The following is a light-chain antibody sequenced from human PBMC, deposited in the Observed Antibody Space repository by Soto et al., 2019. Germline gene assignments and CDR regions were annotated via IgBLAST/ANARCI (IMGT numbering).Light chain of an antibody. Sequence: EIVLTQSPATLSLSPGERATLSCRASQSVSSYLAWYQQKPGQAPRLLIYDVSKRATGIPARFSGSGSGTDFTLTISSLEPEDFAVYYCQQRSNWPPVIFGQGTKLEIK. J-gene: IGKJ2*01. V-gene: IGKV3-11*01. CDR3: QQRSNWPPVI. CDR2: DVS. CDR1: QSVSSY.